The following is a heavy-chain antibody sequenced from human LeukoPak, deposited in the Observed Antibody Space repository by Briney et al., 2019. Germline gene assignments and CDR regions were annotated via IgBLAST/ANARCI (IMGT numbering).Heavy chain of an antibody. J-gene: IGHJ2*01. CDR2: IFYSGST. V-gene: IGHV4-39*07. Sequence: PSETLSLTCTVSGGSISRSSSYWGWIRQSPGKGLEWLGSIFYSGSTYNNPSLKRRATISVDTSKNQVSLKLRSVSGADTAVYYCARDLNWYFDVWGRGTLVTVSS. CDR3: ARDLNWYFDV. CDR1: GGSISRSSSY.